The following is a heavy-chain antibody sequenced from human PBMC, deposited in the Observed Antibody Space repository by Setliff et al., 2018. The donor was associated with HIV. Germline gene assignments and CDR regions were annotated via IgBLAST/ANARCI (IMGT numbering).Heavy chain of an antibody. D-gene: IGHD3-22*01. Sequence: LSLTCPVSGDSTSSYYWSWIRQHPGKGLEWIGYIFYSGSTTYNPSLKSRLTISIDTSKNRFSLKLKSVTAADTALYFCALLEVPLIEGISPALWGQGTLVTVSS. CDR2: IFYSGST. J-gene: IGHJ4*02. CDR1: GDSTSSYY. V-gene: IGHV4-59*06. CDR3: ALLEVPLIEGISPAL.